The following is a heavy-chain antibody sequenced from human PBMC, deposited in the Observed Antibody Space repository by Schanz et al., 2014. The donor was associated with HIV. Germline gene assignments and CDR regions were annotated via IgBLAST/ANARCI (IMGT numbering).Heavy chain of an antibody. D-gene: IGHD3-22*01. J-gene: IGHJ4*02. CDR2: ISESGGRT. Sequence: EVQLVESGGGLVRPGGSLSLSCAGSGFTFSNFGMNWVRQAPGKGLEWVSSISESGGRTYYADSVNGRFTISRDNSKNTLYLQMTTLRIDDTAVYYCAKPEYDSSGNSQSHFDYWGQGTLVTVSS. CDR3: AKPEYDSSGNSQSHFDY. CDR1: GFTFSNFG. V-gene: IGHV3-23*04.